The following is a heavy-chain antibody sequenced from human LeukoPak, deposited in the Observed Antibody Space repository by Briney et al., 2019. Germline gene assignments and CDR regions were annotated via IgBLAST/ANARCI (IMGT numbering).Heavy chain of an antibody. D-gene: IGHD6-25*01. CDR3: ARYGFSSVWQGGWHAFDI. J-gene: IGHJ3*02. CDR2: IHPTVGDT. Sequence: ASVKVSCKASGYTFTSYYLHWVRQAPGQGLEWMGIIHPTVGDTTYGQKFQGRVTMTRDMSTGTVYMDLSSLRSEDTAVYYCARYGFSSVWQGGWHAFDIWGQGTTVTVSS. V-gene: IGHV1-46*01. CDR1: GYTFTSYY.